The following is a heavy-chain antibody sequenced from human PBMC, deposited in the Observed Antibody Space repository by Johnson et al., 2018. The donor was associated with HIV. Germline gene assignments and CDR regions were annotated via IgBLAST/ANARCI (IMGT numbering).Heavy chain of an antibody. J-gene: IGHJ3*02. V-gene: IGHV3-20*04. CDR2: INWNGGST. D-gene: IGHD5-18*01. CDR3: ACGYTYGHDAFDI. Sequence: VQLVESGGGVVRPGGSLRLSCAASGFTFDDYGMSWVRQAPGKGLEWVSGINWNGGSTGYADSVKGRFTISRDNSKNTLFLQMNSLRAEDTAVYYCACGYTYGHDAFDIWGQGTMVTVSS. CDR1: GFTFDDYG.